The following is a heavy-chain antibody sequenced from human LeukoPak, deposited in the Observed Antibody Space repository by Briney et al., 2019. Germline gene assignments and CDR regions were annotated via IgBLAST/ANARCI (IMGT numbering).Heavy chain of an antibody. CDR3: ARGHGRGYSSRPGY. V-gene: IGHV3-21*01. CDR2: ITSTSSYI. CDR1: GFIFTSYT. J-gene: IGHJ4*02. Sequence: GGSLTLSCAASGFIFTSYTMTWVRQAPGKGLEWVASITSTSSYIYYADSVKGRLTSSRDNAKNTLYLEMNSLRAEDTAVYYCARGHGRGYSSRPGYWGPGTLVTVSS. D-gene: IGHD6-13*01.